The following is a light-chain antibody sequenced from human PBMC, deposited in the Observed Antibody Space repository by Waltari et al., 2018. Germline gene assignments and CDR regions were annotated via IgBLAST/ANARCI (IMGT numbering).Light chain of an antibody. CDR1: QSIATN. V-gene: IGKV3-15*01. CDR3: QQYNRWLPIT. CDR2: DAS. Sequence: EVVMTQSPDTLSVSPGGRATLPCRASQSIATNLAWYQQRRGQAPRLLIFDASTRATSISGRFSGSGSGTEFTLTISSLQSDDSAVYYCQQYNRWLPITFGQGTRLEIK. J-gene: IGKJ5*01.